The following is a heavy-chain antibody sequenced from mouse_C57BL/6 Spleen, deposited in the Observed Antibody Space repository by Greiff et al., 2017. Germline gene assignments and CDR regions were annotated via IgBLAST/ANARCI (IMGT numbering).Heavy chain of an antibody. J-gene: IGHJ1*03. CDR2: IDPSDSYT. V-gene: IGHV1-59*01. Sequence: QVQLQQPGAELVRPGTSVKLSCKASGCTFTSYWMHWVKQRPGQGLEWIGVIDPSDSYTNYNQKFKGKATLTVDTSSSTAYMQLSSLTSEDSAVYYCARRREYFDVWGTGTTVTVSS. CDR1: GCTFTSYW. CDR3: ARRREYFDV.